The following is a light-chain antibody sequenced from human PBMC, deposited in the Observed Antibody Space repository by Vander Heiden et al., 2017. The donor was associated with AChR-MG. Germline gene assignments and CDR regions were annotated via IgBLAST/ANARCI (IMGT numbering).Light chain of an antibody. CDR2: GAS. J-gene: IGKJ3*01. CDR3: QQYKQWPFT. V-gene: IGKV3-15*01. CDR1: QSVNSN. Sequence: EIVMTQSPATLSVSVGERATLSCWASQSVNSNLAWYQQKFGQAPRLLMSGASTRATHIPDRFSGGGSGTEFTLTISSLQSEDFAVYYCQQYKQWPFTFGPGTKVEIK.